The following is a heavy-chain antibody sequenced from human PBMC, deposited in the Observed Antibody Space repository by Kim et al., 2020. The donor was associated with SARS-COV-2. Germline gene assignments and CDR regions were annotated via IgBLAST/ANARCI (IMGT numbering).Heavy chain of an antibody. CDR3: SSDITMVRRPSGGFDY. V-gene: IGHV3-23*01. J-gene: IGHJ4*01. CDR2: TSGSGGST. CDR1: GFTFSSYA. Sequence: GGSLRLSCAASGFTFSSYAMSWVRQAPGKGMEWVSATSGSGGSTYYADSGEGWFTISRDNSKNTMYLQMNSLRATDTAVYYCSSDITMVRRPSGGFDYWG. D-gene: IGHD3-10*01.